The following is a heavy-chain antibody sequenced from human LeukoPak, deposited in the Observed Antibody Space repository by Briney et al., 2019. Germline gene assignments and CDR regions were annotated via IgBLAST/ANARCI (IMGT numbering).Heavy chain of an antibody. CDR1: GYTFTGYY. CDR2: INPNSGGT. Sequence: ASVKVSCKASGYTFTGYYMHWVRQAPGQGLEWMGWINPNSGGTNYAQKFQGRVTMTRDTSISTAYMELSRLRSDDTAVYYCELGGYSSSWYIDYWGQGTLVTVSS. D-gene: IGHD6-13*01. CDR3: ELGGYSSSWYIDY. V-gene: IGHV1-2*02. J-gene: IGHJ4*02.